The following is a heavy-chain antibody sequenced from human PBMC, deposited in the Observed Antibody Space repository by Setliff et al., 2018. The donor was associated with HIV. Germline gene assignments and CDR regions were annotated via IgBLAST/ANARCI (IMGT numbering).Heavy chain of an antibody. CDR1: GGSISSYY. V-gene: IGHV4-59*08. CDR3: ARQITMVRGVYQPYYYYYMDV. J-gene: IGHJ6*03. Sequence: SETLSLTCTVSGGSISSYYWSWIRQPPGKGLEWIGSIYTSGSTNYNPSLKSRLTISLDTKNQFSLKLSSVTAADTAVYYCARQITMVRGVYQPYYYYYMDVWGKGTTVTVSS. D-gene: IGHD3-10*01. CDR2: IYTSGST.